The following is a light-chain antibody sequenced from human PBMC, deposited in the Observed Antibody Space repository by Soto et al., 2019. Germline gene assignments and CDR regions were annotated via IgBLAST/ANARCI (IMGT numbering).Light chain of an antibody. CDR1: QSVSSSY. J-gene: IGKJ1*01. V-gene: IGKV3-20*01. CDR2: GAS. CDR3: QQYGSSRT. Sequence: EIVLTQSPGTLSLSPGERATLSCRASQSVSSSYLAWYQQKPGQAPRLLIYGASSMATGIPDRLSGSGSGTDFTLTISRLEPEDFALYYCQQYGSSRTFGQGTKVEIK.